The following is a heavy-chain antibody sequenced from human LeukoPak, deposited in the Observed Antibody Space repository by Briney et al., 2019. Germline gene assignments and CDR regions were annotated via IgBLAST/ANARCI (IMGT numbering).Heavy chain of an antibody. Sequence: ASVKVSCKASGYTFTSYDINWVRQATGQGLEWMGWMNPNSGNTGYAQKFQGRVTMTRNTSISTAYMELSSLRSEDTAVYYCARTLSPSATDYYMDVWGKGTTVTVSS. CDR2: MNPNSGNT. V-gene: IGHV1-8*01. CDR1: GYTFTSYD. D-gene: IGHD2-15*01. J-gene: IGHJ6*03. CDR3: ARTLSPSATDYYMDV.